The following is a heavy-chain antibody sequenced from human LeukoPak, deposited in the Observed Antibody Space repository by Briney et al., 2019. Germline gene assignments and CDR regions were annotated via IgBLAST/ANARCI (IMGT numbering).Heavy chain of an antibody. CDR1: GFTFSNYW. Sequence: GGSLRLSCAASGFTFSNYWMHWVRQAPGKGLVWVTRINSDGSSRNYADSVKGRFTISRDNAKNTLYLQMNSLRAEDTAVYYCASASSHRIAAGGDYWGQGTLVTVSS. CDR2: INSDGSSR. CDR3: ASASSHRIAAGGDY. J-gene: IGHJ4*02. D-gene: IGHD6-13*01. V-gene: IGHV3-74*01.